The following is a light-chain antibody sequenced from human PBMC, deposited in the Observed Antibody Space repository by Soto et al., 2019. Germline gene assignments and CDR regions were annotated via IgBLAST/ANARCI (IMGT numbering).Light chain of an antibody. CDR3: SSYTSSSTLV. J-gene: IGLJ1*01. CDR1: SSDVGGYNY. Sequence: QSALTPPASVSGSPGQSITISCTGTSSDVGGYNYVSWYQQYPGKVPKLMIYEVTNRPSGVSSRFSGSKSGDTASLTISGLQPEDEADYYCSSYTSSSTLVFGTGTKLTVL. V-gene: IGLV2-14*01. CDR2: EVT.